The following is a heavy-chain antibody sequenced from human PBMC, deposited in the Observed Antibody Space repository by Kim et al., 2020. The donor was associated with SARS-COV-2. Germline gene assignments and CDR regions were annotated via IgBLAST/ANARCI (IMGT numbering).Heavy chain of an antibody. V-gene: IGHV4-39*01. J-gene: IGHJ3*02. D-gene: IGHD2-2*01. CDR3: ARRIVVVPAAKDAFDI. Sequence: SLKSRVTISVDTSKNQFSLKLSSVTAADTAVYYCARRIVVVPAAKDAFDIWGQGTMVTVSS.